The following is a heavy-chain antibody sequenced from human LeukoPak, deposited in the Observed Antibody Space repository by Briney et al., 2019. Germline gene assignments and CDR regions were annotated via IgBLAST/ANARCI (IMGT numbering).Heavy chain of an antibody. CDR2: INTDGTVT. V-gene: IGHV3-74*01. CDR3: ATKQWLAPPPDS. D-gene: IGHD6-19*01. Sequence: GGSLRLSCAASGFTFSQYWKLWVRQAPGKGLESVSRINTDGTVTTYADSVKGRFTVSRDNADNTMFLQMNTVRDEDTAVYYCATKQWLAPPPDSWGQGTPVTVSS. J-gene: IGHJ4*02. CDR1: GFTFSQYW.